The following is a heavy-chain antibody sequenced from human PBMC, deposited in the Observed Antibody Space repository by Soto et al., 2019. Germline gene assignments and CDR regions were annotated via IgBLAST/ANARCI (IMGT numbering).Heavy chain of an antibody. J-gene: IGHJ4*02. CDR3: ARSSTIFGVVIRNYYFDY. D-gene: IGHD3-3*01. V-gene: IGHV1-3*01. Sequence: AASVKVSCKASGYTFTSYAMHWVRQAPGQRLEWMGWINAGNGNTKYSQKFQGRVTITRDTSASTAYMELSSLRSEDTAVYYCARSSTIFGVVIRNYYFDYWGQGTLVTVSS. CDR2: INAGNGNT. CDR1: GYTFTSYA.